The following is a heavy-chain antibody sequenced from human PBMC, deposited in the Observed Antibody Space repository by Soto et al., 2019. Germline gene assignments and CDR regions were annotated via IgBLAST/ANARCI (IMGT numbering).Heavy chain of an antibody. Sequence: QVQLVQSGAEVKKPGASVKVSCKASGYTFTSYAMHWVRQAPGQRLEWMGWINAGNGNTKYSQKFQGRVTITRDTSASKAYMELSSLRSEDTAVYYCARTETDCSSTSCYYSAFDIWGQGTMVTVSS. V-gene: IGHV1-3*01. J-gene: IGHJ3*02. CDR2: INAGNGNT. D-gene: IGHD2-2*01. CDR1: GYTFTSYA. CDR3: ARTETDCSSTSCYYSAFDI.